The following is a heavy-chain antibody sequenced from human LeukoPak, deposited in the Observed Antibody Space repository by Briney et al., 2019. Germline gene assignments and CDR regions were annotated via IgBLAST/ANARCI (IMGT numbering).Heavy chain of an antibody. CDR1: GDSISSGNY. CDR2: IFHTGST. V-gene: IGHV4-38-2*02. J-gene: IGHJ4*02. Sequence: SETLSLTCTVSGDSISSGNYWGWIRQPPGKGLEWIGSIFHTGSTYFNLSLKSRVTISVDRSKNQFSLKLSSVTAADTAVYYCARTGPAAAGTPLDYWGQGTLVTVSS. CDR3: ARTGPAAAGTPLDY. D-gene: IGHD6-13*01.